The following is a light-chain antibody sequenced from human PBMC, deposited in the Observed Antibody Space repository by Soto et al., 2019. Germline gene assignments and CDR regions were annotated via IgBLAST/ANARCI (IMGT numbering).Light chain of an antibody. CDR1: QSVSSN. Sequence: EIVMTQSPATLSVSPGERATLSCRASQSVSSNLAWYHQKPGQAPRLLIYGASTRATGIPARFSGSGSGTEFTVTISSLQSEDFAVYYCQQYNNWPPPLTFGGGTKVEIK. CDR3: QQYNNWPPPLT. CDR2: GAS. J-gene: IGKJ4*01. V-gene: IGKV3-15*01.